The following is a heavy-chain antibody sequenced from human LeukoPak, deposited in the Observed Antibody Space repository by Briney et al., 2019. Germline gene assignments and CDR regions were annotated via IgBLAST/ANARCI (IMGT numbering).Heavy chain of an antibody. CDR2: ISSDGSNT. Sequence: GGSLRLSCAVSGFTFSSGYMHWVRQPPGKGPVWVSRISSDGSNTIYADSVKGRFTISRDDARNTLYLLMNSLRDADTAVYYCSRYTGGGVYWGQGTLVTVSS. CDR3: SRYTGGGVY. V-gene: IGHV3-74*01. D-gene: IGHD2-2*02. CDR1: GFTFSSGY. J-gene: IGHJ4*02.